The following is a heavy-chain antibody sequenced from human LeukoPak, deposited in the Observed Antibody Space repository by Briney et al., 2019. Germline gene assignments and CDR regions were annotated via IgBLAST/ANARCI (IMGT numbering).Heavy chain of an antibody. CDR3: ARDYPNPHQPKSSYYYGSA. Sequence: SETLSLTCTVSGGSIGSYYWSWIRQPPGKGLEWIGYIYYSGSTNYNPSLKSRATISVDTSKNQFSLKLSSVTAADTAVYYCARDYPNPHQPKSSYYYGSAWGQGTLVTVSS. D-gene: IGHD3-10*01. V-gene: IGHV4-59*01. CDR2: IYYSGST. J-gene: IGHJ4*02. CDR1: GGSIGSYY.